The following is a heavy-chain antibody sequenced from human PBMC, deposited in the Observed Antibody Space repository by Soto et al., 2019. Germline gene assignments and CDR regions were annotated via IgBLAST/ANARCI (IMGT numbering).Heavy chain of an antibody. J-gene: IGHJ4*02. Sequence: SETLSLTCAVYGGSFSGYYWSWIRQPPGKGLEWIGEINHSGSTNYNPSLKSRVTISVDTSKDQFSLKLSSVTAADTAVYYCAGLGVVVVAATRGGIDYWGQGTLVTVSS. CDR3: AGLGVVVVAATRGGIDY. CDR1: GGSFSGYY. CDR2: INHSGST. D-gene: IGHD2-15*01. V-gene: IGHV4-34*01.